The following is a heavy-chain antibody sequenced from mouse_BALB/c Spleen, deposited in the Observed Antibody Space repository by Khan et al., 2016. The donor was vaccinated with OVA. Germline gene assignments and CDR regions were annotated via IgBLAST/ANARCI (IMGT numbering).Heavy chain of an antibody. CDR2: IYPGSGTT. J-gene: IGHJ3*01. V-gene: IGHV1-77*01. CDR1: GYTFTDYV. Sequence: QVQLQQSGPELVKPGGSVKMSCKASGYTFTDYVINWVKQRNGQGLEWIGEIYPGSGTTYYNEKFKGKATLSADKSSNTAYMQLSSLTSEDSAVXFCAKNYASWFAYWGQGTLVTVSA. CDR3: AKNYASWFAY.